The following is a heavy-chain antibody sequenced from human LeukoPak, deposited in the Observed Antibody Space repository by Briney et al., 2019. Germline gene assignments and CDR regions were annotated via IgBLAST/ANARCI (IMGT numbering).Heavy chain of an antibody. V-gene: IGHV4-59*01. Sequence: PSETLSLTCNVSGDSISSYYWTWIRQTPGKDLEWIGYIYYSGSTYYNPSLESRVTMSVDTSKSQFSLKLTSVTAADTAVYYCARTYDSSGYSAFHIWGQGTMVTVSS. CDR2: IYYSGST. J-gene: IGHJ3*02. CDR3: ARTYDSSGYSAFHI. D-gene: IGHD3-22*01. CDR1: GDSISSYY.